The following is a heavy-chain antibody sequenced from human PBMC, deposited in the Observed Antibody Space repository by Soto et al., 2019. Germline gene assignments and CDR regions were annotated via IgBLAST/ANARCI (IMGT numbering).Heavy chain of an antibody. D-gene: IGHD6-13*01. CDR1: GGSISSSNW. J-gene: IGHJ4*02. CDR2: IYHSGTT. CDR3: AVPAAGDFDY. Sequence: QVQLQESGPGLVKPSGTLSLTCAVSGGSISSSNWWTWVRQPPGKGLEWIGEIYHSGTTNYNPSLKSRVTISGDRSKNQFFLSLSSVTAADTAVYYCAVPAAGDFDYWGQGTLVTVSS. V-gene: IGHV4-4*02.